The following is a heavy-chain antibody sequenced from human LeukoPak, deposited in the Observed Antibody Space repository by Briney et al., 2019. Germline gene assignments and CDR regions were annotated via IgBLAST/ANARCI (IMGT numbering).Heavy chain of an antibody. CDR3: ARATKTMVRGVIITHSYYYMDV. CDR1: GYTFTSYD. J-gene: IGHJ6*03. V-gene: IGHV1-8*01. CDR2: MNPNSGNT. Sequence: ASVKVSCKASGYTFTSYDINWVRQATGQGLEWMGWMNPNSGNTGYAQKFQGRVTMTRNTSISTAYMELSSLRSEDTAVYYCARATKTMVRGVIITHSYYYMDVWVKGTTVTISS. D-gene: IGHD3-10*01.